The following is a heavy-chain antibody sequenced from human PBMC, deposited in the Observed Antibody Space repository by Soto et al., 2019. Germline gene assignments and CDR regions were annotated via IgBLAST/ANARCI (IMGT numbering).Heavy chain of an antibody. J-gene: IGHJ4*02. CDR1: GFTFSSFA. Sequence: GGSLRLSCAASGFTFSSFAMYWVRQAPGKGLEWVAVISYDGNNKYYADSVKGRFTISRDNSKNTLYLQMNSLRAEDTAVYYCARGKYSSPTSGVDYWGQGTLVTVS. V-gene: IGHV3-30-3*01. CDR2: ISYDGNNK. CDR3: ARGKYSSPTSGVDY. D-gene: IGHD6-6*01.